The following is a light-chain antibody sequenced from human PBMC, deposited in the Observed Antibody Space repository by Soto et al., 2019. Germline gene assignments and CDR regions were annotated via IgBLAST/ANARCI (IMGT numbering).Light chain of an antibody. CDR3: QQSYSTSIT. Sequence: DIQMAQSPCSLSASVGDRVTITCQASQNINNYLNWYQQKPGRAPKLLIYDASNLEAGVPSRFRGSGSGTDFTLTISSLQPEDFATYYCQQSYSTSITFGQGTLLEIK. CDR1: QNINNY. V-gene: IGKV1-39*01. CDR2: DAS. J-gene: IGKJ5*01.